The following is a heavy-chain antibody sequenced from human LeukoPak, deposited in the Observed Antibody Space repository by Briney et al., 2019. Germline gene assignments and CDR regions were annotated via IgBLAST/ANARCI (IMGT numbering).Heavy chain of an antibody. J-gene: IGHJ4*02. V-gene: IGHV3-33*01. D-gene: IGHD2-2*01. CDR1: PFTSSNYG. Sequence: GGSLRLSCAASPFTSSNYGMHWVRQAPGKGLEWVAVIWYDGSNRYYADSVKGRFTISRDNSKNTLYLQMNSLRAEDTAVYYCAREHCSSFSCYPDYWGQGTHVTVSS. CDR3: AREHCSSFSCYPDY. CDR2: IWYDGSNR.